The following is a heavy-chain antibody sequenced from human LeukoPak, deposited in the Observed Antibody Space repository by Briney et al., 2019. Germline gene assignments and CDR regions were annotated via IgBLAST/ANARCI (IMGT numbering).Heavy chain of an antibody. D-gene: IGHD3-22*01. Sequence: SETLSLTCTVSGGSISGSSYYWGWIRQPPGKGLEWIGSIYYSGSTYYNPSLKSRVTISVDTSKNQFSLKLSSVTAADTAVYYCAREVYDSSGYLNDYWGQGTLVTVSS. CDR3: AREVYDSSGYLNDY. V-gene: IGHV4-39*07. CDR2: IYYSGST. CDR1: GGSISGSSYY. J-gene: IGHJ4*02.